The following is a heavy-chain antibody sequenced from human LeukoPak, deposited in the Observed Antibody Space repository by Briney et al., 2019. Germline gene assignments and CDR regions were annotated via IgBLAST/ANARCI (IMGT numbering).Heavy chain of an antibody. Sequence: GASVKVSCKASGYTFTGYYMHWVRQAPGQGLEWMGWINPNSGGTNYAQKFQGRVTMTRDTSISTAYMELSRLRSDDTAVYYCARPGSVGYFDWLSSNDAFDIWGQGTMVTVSS. J-gene: IGHJ3*02. CDR2: INPNSGGT. D-gene: IGHD3-9*01. V-gene: IGHV1-2*02. CDR1: GYTFTGYY. CDR3: ARPGSVGYFDWLSSNDAFDI.